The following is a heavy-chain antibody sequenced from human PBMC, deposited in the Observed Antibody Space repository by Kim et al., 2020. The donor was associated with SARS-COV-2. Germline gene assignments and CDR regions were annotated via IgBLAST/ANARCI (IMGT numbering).Heavy chain of an antibody. D-gene: IGHD2-21*01. CDR1: GGSISSYY. Sequence: SETLSLTCTVSGGSISSYYWSWIRQPPGKGLEWIGYIYYSGSTNYNPSLKSRVTISVDTSKNQFSLKLSSVTAADTAVYYCARGYCGGDCHYLAPWGQGTLVTVSS. J-gene: IGHJ5*02. V-gene: IGHV4-59*13. CDR2: IYYSGST. CDR3: ARGYCGGDCHYLAP.